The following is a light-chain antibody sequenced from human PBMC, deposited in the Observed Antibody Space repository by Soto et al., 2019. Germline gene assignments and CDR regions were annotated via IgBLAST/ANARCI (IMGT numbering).Light chain of an antibody. CDR3: SSYKSKSSLI. CDR1: MRDCGAYNL. Sequence: HSVLTQPASVSGPPGQSITISCARTMRDCGAYNLVSWYQQDPGRAPQLIIYEVRNRPSGISFRFSGSKSGNTASLTISGLQAEEEADYYCSSYKSKSSLIFGGGTKVTVL. V-gene: IGLV2-14*01. J-gene: IGLJ2*01. CDR2: EVR.